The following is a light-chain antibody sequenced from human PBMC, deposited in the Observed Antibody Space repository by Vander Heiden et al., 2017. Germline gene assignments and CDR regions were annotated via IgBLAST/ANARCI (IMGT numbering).Light chain of an antibody. CDR2: EDN. CDR1: ALPKKY. V-gene: IGLV3-10*01. J-gene: IGLJ2*01. Sequence: SYALPQPPSVSVSPGQTARIPCPGDALPKKYAYWYQQKAGQAPVLVIYEDNKRPSGIPERFSGSSSGTTATLTISGAQVEDEADYYCYSTDSSGKEGVFGGGTKLTVL. CDR3: YSTDSSGKEGV.